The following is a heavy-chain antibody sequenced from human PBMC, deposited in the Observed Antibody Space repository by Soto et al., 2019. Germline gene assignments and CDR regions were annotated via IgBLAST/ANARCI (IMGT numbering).Heavy chain of an antibody. CDR1: GGTFSSYA. V-gene: IGHV1-69*13. Sequence: ASVKVSCKASGGTFSSYAISWVRQAPGQGLEWMGGIIPIFGTANYAQKFQGRVTITADESTSTAYMELSSLRSEDTAVFYCARVLFLALAAPTVDALYIWGQGPMVTVSS. J-gene: IGHJ3*02. CDR3: ARVLFLALAAPTVDALYI. D-gene: IGHD6-19*01. CDR2: IIPIFGTA.